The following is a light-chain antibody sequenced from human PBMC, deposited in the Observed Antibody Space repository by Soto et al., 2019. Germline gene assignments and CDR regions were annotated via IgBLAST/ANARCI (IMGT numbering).Light chain of an antibody. CDR3: QQYSSWPWT. Sequence: EIVLTQSPATLSLSPGERATLSCRASQSVSSYLAWYQQKPGQAPRLLIYDASNRATGIPARFSGSGSGTEFTLTISSLESEDSAVYYCQQYSSWPWTFGQGTKVDIK. CDR1: QSVSSY. V-gene: IGKV3-11*01. J-gene: IGKJ1*01. CDR2: DAS.